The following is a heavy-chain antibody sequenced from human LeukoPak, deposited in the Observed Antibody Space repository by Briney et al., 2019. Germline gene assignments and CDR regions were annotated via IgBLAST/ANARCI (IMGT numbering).Heavy chain of an antibody. V-gene: IGHV4-34*01. D-gene: IGHD3-9*01. CDR3: ARGNILTGYCFDF. Sequence: SETLSLTCAAYGGSITGCYWSWIRQTPGRGLEWVGEIHYTGATSYNPSLKSRATISTDTSKNQFSLRLSSVTAADTAVYYCARGNILTGYCFDFWGQGALVTVSS. CDR1: GGSITGCY. J-gene: IGHJ4*02. CDR2: IHYTGAT.